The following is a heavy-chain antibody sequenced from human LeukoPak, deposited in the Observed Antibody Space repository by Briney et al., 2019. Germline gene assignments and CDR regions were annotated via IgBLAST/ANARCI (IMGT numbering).Heavy chain of an antibody. CDR3: ARGRDIVATPHYYYGMDV. Sequence: SVKVSCKASGGTFSSYAISWVRQAPGQGLEWMGGIIPIFGTANYAQKFQGRVTITADESTSTAYMELSSLRSEDTAVYYCARGRDIVATPHYYYGMDVWGQGTTVTVSS. V-gene: IGHV1-69*01. D-gene: IGHD5-12*01. J-gene: IGHJ6*02. CDR2: IIPIFGTA. CDR1: GGTFSSYA.